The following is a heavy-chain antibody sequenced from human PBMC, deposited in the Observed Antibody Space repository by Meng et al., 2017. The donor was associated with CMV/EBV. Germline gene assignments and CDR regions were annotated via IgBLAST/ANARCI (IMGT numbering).Heavy chain of an antibody. CDR2: IGTAGDT. CDR3: AKRPFSYSSSPY. V-gene: IGHV3-13*01. Sequence: GGSLRLSCAASGFTFSSYDMHWVRQATGKGLEWVSAIGTAGDTYYPGSVKGRFTISRENAKNSLYLQMNSLRAEDTAVYYCAKRPFSYSSSPYWGQGTLVTVSS. D-gene: IGHD6-6*01. CDR1: GFTFSSYD. J-gene: IGHJ4*02.